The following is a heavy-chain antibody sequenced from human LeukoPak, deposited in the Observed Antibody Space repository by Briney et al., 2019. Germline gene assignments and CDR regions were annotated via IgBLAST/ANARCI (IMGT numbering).Heavy chain of an antibody. V-gene: IGHV4-34*01. J-gene: IGHJ4*02. Sequence: PSETLSLTCAVYGGSFSGYYWSWIRQPPGKGLEWIGEINHSGSTNYNPSLKSRVTISVDTSKNQFSLKLSSVTAADTAVYYCARDYNWNYVYYFDYWGQGTLVTVSS. CDR1: GGSFSGYY. CDR2: INHSGST. D-gene: IGHD1-7*01. CDR3: ARDYNWNYVYYFDY.